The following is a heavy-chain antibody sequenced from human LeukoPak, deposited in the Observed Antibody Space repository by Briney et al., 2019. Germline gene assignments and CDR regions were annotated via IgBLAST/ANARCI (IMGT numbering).Heavy chain of an antibody. CDR2: IYSNGGT. V-gene: IGHV3-53*01. CDR1: GFAVSSNY. CDR3: ARGVTMMIVAPGY. J-gene: IGHJ4*02. Sequence: GGSLRLSCAASGFAVSSNYMTWVRQAPGRGLEWVPVIYSNGGTYYADSVKGRFTISRDNSKNTVYLQMDSLRAEDTAVYYCARGVTMMIVAPGYWGQGTLVTVSS. D-gene: IGHD3-22*01.